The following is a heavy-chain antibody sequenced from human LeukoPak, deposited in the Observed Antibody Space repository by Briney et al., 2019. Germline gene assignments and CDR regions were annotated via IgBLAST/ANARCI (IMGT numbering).Heavy chain of an antibody. J-gene: IGHJ4*02. D-gene: IGHD6-13*01. CDR2: INHSGST. Sequence: PSETLSLTCAVYGGSFSGYYWTWIRQPPGKGLEWIGEINHSGSTKYNSSVKSRVTISVDTSKKEFFLELSSVTAADTAMYYCARGKVEDGSSWYDYWGQGTLVTVSS. CDR3: ARGKVEDGSSWYDY. CDR1: GGSFSGYY. V-gene: IGHV4-34*01.